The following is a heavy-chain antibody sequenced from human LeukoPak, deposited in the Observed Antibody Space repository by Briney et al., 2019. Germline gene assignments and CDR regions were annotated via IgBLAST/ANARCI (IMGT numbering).Heavy chain of an antibody. CDR2: IWYDGSNK. J-gene: IGHJ4*02. Sequence: GGSLRLSRAASGFTFSSYGMHWVRQAPGKGLEWVAVIWYDGSNKYYADSVKGRFTISRDNSKNTLYLQMNSLRAEDTAVYYCAKGGIAARQGYFDYWGQGTLVTVSS. CDR3: AKGGIAARQGYFDY. CDR1: GFTFSSYG. V-gene: IGHV3-33*06. D-gene: IGHD6-6*01.